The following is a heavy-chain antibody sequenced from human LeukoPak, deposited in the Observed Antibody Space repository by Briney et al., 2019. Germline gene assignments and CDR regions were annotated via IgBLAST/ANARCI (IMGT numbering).Heavy chain of an antibody. CDR2: IYYSGST. CDR3: ARDLQNDYSNYEGADENWFDP. J-gene: IGHJ5*02. V-gene: IGHV4-39*07. D-gene: IGHD4-11*01. CDR1: GGSISSSSYY. Sequence: NTSETLSLTCTVSGGSISSSSYYWGWIRQPPGKGLEWIGSIYYSGSTYYNPSLKSRVTISVDTSKNQLSLRLSSVTAADTAVYYCARDLQNDYSNYEGADENWFDPWGQGTLVTVPS.